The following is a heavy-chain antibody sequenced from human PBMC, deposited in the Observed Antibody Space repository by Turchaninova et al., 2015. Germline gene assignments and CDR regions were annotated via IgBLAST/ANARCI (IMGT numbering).Heavy chain of an antibody. V-gene: IGHV3-30*01. CDR2: ISDFGTKT. J-gene: IGHJ4*02. D-gene: IGHD3-16*01. CDR1: GFKFKTSV. Sequence: GGGVVQPGRSIRLSCTASGFKFKTSVMHWVRQAPGKGLQWVAVISDFGTKTYYAESVKGRFTISRDNAEDTLSLQMNSLRPEDTALYYCARYPGNYDNIWGNDRRFDYWGQGTLVIVSS. CDR3: ARYPGNYDNIWGNDRRFDY.